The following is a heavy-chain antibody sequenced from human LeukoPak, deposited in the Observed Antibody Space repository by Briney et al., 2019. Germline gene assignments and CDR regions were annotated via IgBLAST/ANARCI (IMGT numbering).Heavy chain of an antibody. J-gene: IGHJ2*01. Sequence: GASVKVSCKASGYTFTSYDINWVRQATGQGLEWMGWMNPNSGNTGYAQKFQGRVTITRNTSISTAYMELSSLRSEDTAVYYCARGQGSFVLLGPDDWYFDLWGRGTLVTVSS. V-gene: IGHV1-8*01. CDR3: ARGQGSFVLLGPDDWYFDL. CDR2: MNPNSGNT. D-gene: IGHD6-13*01. CDR1: GYTFTSYD.